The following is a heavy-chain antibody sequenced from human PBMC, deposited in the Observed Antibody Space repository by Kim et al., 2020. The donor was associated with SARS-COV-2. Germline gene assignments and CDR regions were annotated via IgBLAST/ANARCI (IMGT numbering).Heavy chain of an antibody. V-gene: IGHV3-7*03. D-gene: IGHD3-10*01. Sequence: GGSLRLSCAASGFIFSNYWMSWARQAPGKGLESVADIKQDGSEKSYVDSVKGRFTISRDNAKNSLYLQMNSLRAEDTAVYYCAVTMVRGIISYYYYGMDVWGQGTTVTVSS. CDR1: GFIFSNYW. CDR2: IKQDGSEK. CDR3: AVTMVRGIISYYYYGMDV. J-gene: IGHJ6*02.